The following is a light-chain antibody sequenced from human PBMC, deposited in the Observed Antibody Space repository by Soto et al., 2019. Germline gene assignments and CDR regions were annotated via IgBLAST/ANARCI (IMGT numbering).Light chain of an antibody. J-gene: IGKJ1*01. CDR3: QQSYSPPWT. CDR1: QSLLYSSNNKNY. CDR2: WAS. V-gene: IGKV4-1*01. Sequence: DIVMTQSPDSLAVSLGERAAINCKSSQSLLYSSNNKNYLAWYQQKPGQPPKLLIYWASTRESGVPDRFSGSGSGTDFTLTISSLQAEDVAVYYCQQSYSPPWTFGQGTKVEI.